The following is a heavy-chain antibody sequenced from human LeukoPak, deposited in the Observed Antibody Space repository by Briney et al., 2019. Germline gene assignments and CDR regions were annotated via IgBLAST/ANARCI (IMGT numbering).Heavy chain of an antibody. Sequence: SGGSLRLSCAASGFTFSSYSMNWVRQAPGKGLEWVSSISSSSSYIYYADSVKGRFTISRDNAKNSLYPQMNSLRAEDTAVYYCARSDGDLYFDYWGQGTLVTVSS. CDR1: GFTFSSYS. J-gene: IGHJ4*02. D-gene: IGHD4-17*01. CDR3: ARSDGDLYFDY. CDR2: ISSSSSYI. V-gene: IGHV3-21*01.